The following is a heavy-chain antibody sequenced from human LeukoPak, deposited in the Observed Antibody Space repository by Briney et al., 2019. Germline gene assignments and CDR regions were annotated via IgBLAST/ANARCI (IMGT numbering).Heavy chain of an antibody. CDR1: GFTFSSYS. CDR2: ISSSSSTI. V-gene: IGHV3-48*04. Sequence: PGGSLRLSCAASGFTFSSYSMTWVRQAPGKGLEWVSYISSSSSTIYYADSVKGRFTISRDNAKNSLYLQMNSLRAEDTAVYYCARDLGGYCSSTSCNAFDYWGQGTLVTVSS. D-gene: IGHD2-2*01. CDR3: ARDLGGYCSSTSCNAFDY. J-gene: IGHJ4*02.